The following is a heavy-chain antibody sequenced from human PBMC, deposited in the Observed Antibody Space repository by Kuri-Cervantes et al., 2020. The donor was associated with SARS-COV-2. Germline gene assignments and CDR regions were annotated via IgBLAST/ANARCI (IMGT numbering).Heavy chain of an antibody. CDR1: GYTLTELS. CDR2: FDTGDGET. V-gene: IGHV1-24*01. J-gene: IGHJ6*02. CDR3: ATTLAVAGTTNSYYYYYGLDF. D-gene: IGHD6-19*01. Sequence: ASVQVSCKVSGYTLTELSMNWVRQAPGKGLEWRGGFDTGDGETIYAQKFQGRVTMTADTSTDKAYMELSILISEDTAVYYCATTLAVAGTTNSYYYYYGLDFWGRGATVTVSS.